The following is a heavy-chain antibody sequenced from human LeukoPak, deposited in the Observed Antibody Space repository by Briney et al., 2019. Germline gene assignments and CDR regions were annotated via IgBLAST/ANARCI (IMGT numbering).Heavy chain of an antibody. CDR2: ISSSSSYI. V-gene: IGHV3-21*01. CDR1: GFTYSSYS. D-gene: IGHD3-22*01. Sequence: PGGSLRLSCAASGFTYSSYSMNWLRQAPGKGLEWVSSISSSSSYIYYADSVKGRFTISRDNAKNSLYLQMNSLRAEDTAVYYCTRDPPTTYYYDSSGYYYFSYWGQGTLVTVSS. CDR3: TRDPPTTYYYDSSGYYYFSY. J-gene: IGHJ4*02.